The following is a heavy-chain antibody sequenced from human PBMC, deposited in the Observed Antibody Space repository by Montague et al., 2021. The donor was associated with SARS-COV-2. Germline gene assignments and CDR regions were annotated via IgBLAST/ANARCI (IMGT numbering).Heavy chain of an antibody. V-gene: IGHV4-4*02. Sequence: SETLSLTCAVSGGSISSTNWWTWVRQPPGKGLEWIGEIYHSGTINYNPSLKSQVAISVDESKNHFSLKLDSVTAADTAVYYCARVGGGRTFYYWGQGILVTVSS. J-gene: IGHJ4*02. CDR1: GGSISSTNW. D-gene: IGHD3-16*01. CDR2: IYHSGTI. CDR3: ARVGGGRTFYY.